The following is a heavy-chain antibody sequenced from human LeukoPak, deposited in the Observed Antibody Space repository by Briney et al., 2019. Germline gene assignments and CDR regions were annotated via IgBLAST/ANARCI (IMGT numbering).Heavy chain of an antibody. CDR1: GASIRSYY. Sequence: PSETLSLTCTVSGASIRSYYWSWIRQPPGKWLEWIGYIYYSGTTINYNPSLRSRVTISIDTSKNQFSLKLTSVTAADTAVYYCATDKYMDGDYVGWSYWGQGALVTVSP. J-gene: IGHJ4*02. D-gene: IGHD4-17*01. CDR2: IYYSGTT. V-gene: IGHV4-59*01. CDR3: ATDKYMDGDYVGWSY.